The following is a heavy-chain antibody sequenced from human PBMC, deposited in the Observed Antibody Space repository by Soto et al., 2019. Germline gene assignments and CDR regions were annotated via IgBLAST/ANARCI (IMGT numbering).Heavy chain of an antibody. D-gene: IGHD1-26*01. CDR1: GGSFSGYY. Sequence: QVQLQQWGAGLLKPSETLSLTCAVYGGSFSGYYWSWIRQPPGKGLEWIGEINHSGSTNYNPSLKSRVTISVDTSKNQFSLKLSSVTAADTAVYYCARVRGRKWSYYASNFDYWGQGTLVTVSS. CDR3: ARVRGRKWSYYASNFDY. CDR2: INHSGST. J-gene: IGHJ4*02. V-gene: IGHV4-34*01.